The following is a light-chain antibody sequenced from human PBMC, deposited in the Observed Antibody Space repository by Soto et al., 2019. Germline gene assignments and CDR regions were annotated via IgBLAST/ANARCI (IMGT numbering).Light chain of an antibody. V-gene: IGKV4-1*01. J-gene: IGKJ4*01. CDR2: WAS. CDR1: QSVLYSSNNQNY. CDR3: QQYFNAPLT. Sequence: DIVMTQSPDSLAVSLGERATINCKSSQSVLYSSNNQNYLAWYQQKPGQPPKLLIYWASTRESGDPDRFSGSGSGTHFTLTISSLQAEDVAVYYCQQYFNAPLTFGGGTKVEI.